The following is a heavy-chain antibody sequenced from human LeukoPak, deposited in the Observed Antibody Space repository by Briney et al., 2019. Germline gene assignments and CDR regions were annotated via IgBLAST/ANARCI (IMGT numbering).Heavy chain of an antibody. CDR3: AKGYLVATITGVDY. J-gene: IGHJ4*02. CDR2: ISSSGLTI. D-gene: IGHD5-12*01. V-gene: IGHV3-48*03. Sequence: GGSLRLSCATSGFAFSNYEFNWVRQAPGKGLGWISYISSSGLTIYYTDSVKGRFTISRDNAKNSLYLQMNSLRAEDTAVYYCAKGYLVATITGVDYWGQGSLVTVSS. CDR1: GFAFSNYE.